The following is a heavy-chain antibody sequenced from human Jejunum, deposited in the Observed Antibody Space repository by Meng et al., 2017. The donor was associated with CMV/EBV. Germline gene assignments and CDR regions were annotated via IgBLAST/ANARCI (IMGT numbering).Heavy chain of an antibody. Sequence: CGFHVSSDYVGWVRQAPGKGLEWVSSIYIGSGTDYADSVKGRFTISRDNVKNTLILQMTNLRAEDTALYYCARFSIVGRTNAFDIWGQGTMVTVSS. D-gene: IGHD1-26*01. CDR1: GFHVSSDY. J-gene: IGHJ3*02. CDR2: IYIGSGT. CDR3: ARFSIVGRTNAFDI. V-gene: IGHV3-53*01.